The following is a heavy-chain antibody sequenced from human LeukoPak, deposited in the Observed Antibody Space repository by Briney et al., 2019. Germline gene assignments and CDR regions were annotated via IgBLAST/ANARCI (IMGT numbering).Heavy chain of an antibody. J-gene: IGHJ5*02. D-gene: IGHD6-13*01. Sequence: SSETLSLTCTVSGDSISSGDYYWSWIRQPPGKGLEWIGYIYYSGSTNYNPSLKSRVTISVDTSKNQFSLKLSSVTAADTAVYYCARHVPHSSSWYVWNWFDPWGQGTLVTVSS. CDR3: ARHVPHSSSWYVWNWFDP. CDR1: GDSISSGDYY. CDR2: IYYSGST. V-gene: IGHV4-61*08.